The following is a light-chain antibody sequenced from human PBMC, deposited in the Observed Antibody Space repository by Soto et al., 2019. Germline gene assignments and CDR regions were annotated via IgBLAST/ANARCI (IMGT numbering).Light chain of an antibody. Sequence: QSALTQPASVSGSPGQSITISCTGTSSDVGGYNYVSWYQQHPGRAPKPMIYDVSNRPSGVSNRFSGSKSGNTASLTISGLQAEDEADYYCSSYTSSSTLYVFGTGTEVTVL. CDR1: SSDVGGYNY. CDR3: SSYTSSSTLYV. CDR2: DVS. J-gene: IGLJ1*01. V-gene: IGLV2-14*01.